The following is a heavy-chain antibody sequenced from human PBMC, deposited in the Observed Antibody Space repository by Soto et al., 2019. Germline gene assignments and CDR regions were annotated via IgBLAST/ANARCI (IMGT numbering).Heavy chain of an antibody. J-gene: IGHJ4*02. Sequence: SVKVSCKASGGTLSSFINYPINWVRQAPGQGLEWMGGIVPNVGTVNYAQKFQGRVTITADKSTGTAYMEVSSLRSEDTALYYCARRDTSGFLRYFDNWGQGTLVTVSS. CDR3: ARRDTSGFLRYFDN. D-gene: IGHD3-3*01. V-gene: IGHV1-69*06. CDR2: IVPNVGTV. CDR1: GGTLSSFINYP.